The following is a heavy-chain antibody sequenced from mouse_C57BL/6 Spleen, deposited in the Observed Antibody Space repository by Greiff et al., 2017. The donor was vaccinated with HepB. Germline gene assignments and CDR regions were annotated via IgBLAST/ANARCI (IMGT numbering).Heavy chain of an antibody. CDR1: GFTFSSYG. CDR2: ISSGGSYT. CDR3: GRQLRPYLDY. J-gene: IGHJ2*01. D-gene: IGHD3-2*02. V-gene: IGHV5-6*01. Sequence: EVKLMESGGDLVKPGGSLKLSRAASGFTFSSYGMSWVRQTPDKRLEWVATISSGGSYTYYPDSVKGRFTISRDNAKNTLYLQMSSLKSEDTAMYYCGRQLRPYLDYWGQGTTLTVSS.